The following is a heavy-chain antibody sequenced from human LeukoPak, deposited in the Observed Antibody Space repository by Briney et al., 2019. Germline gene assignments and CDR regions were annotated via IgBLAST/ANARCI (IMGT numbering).Heavy chain of an antibody. CDR3: ARDPSGRGMDV. V-gene: IGHV3-13*01. J-gene: IGHJ6*02. CDR1: GFTLSNYD. D-gene: IGHD6-19*01. CDR2: IGVAGDT. Sequence: GGSLRLSCAASGFTLSNYDMQWVRQTIGKGLEWVSAIGVAGDTHYADSVKGRFTVSREDAKNSLYLQMNSLRAGDTAVYYCARDPSGRGMDVWGQGTTVTVSS.